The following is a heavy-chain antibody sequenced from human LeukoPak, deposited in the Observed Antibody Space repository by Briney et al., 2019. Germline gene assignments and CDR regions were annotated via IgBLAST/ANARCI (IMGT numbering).Heavy chain of an antibody. CDR2: IYTSGST. V-gene: IGHV4-61*02. Sequence: EPSETLPLTCAVSGGSISSGSYYWSWIRQPAGKGLEWIGRIYTSGSTNYNPSLKSRVTISVDTSKNQFSLKLSSVTAADTAVYYCARDRGDSGSYYVTGSWFDPWGQGTLVTVSS. D-gene: IGHD1-26*01. CDR1: GGSISSGSYY. CDR3: ARDRGDSGSYYVTGSWFDP. J-gene: IGHJ5*02.